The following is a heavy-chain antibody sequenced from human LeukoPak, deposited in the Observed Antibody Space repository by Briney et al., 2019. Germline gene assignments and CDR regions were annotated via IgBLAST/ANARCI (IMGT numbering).Heavy chain of an antibody. CDR3: ARGSEWSSGVSDY. CDR1: GFTFSACG. V-gene: IGHV3-21*01. Sequence: GGSLRLSCAASGFTFSACGMNWVRQAPGKGLEWVSSISGSSTYIYYADSVKGRFTISRDNAKNSLYLQMNSLRAEDTAVYYCARGSEWSSGVSDYWGQGTLVTVSS. D-gene: IGHD3-3*01. J-gene: IGHJ4*02. CDR2: ISGSSTYI.